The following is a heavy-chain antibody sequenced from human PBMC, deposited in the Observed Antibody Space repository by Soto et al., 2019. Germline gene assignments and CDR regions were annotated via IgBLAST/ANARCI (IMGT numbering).Heavy chain of an antibody. J-gene: IGHJ6*02. CDR2: IYPGDSDT. D-gene: IGHD3-3*01. V-gene: IGHV5-51*01. Sequence: GASLKISCKGSGYSFTSYWIGWVRQMPGKGLEWMGIIYPGDSDTRYSPSFQGQVTISADKSISTAYLQWSSLKASDTAMYYCARQEGGYYSDYYYGMDVWGQGTTVTVSS. CDR1: GYSFTSYW. CDR3: ARQEGGYYSDYYYGMDV.